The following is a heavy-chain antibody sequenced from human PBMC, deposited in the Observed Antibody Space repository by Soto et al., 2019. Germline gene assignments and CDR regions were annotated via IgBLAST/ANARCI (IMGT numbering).Heavy chain of an antibody. CDR2: ISAYNGNT. CDR1: VYTFTNDG. CDR3: ARRTGQYYYYGMDV. J-gene: IGHJ6*02. Sequence: ASVKVSCKTSVYTFTNDGICCGRQAPGQGLEWMGWISAYNGNTNYAQKLQGRVTMTTDTSTSTAYMELRSLRSDDTAVYYCARRTGQYYYYGMDVWGQGTTVTVSS. D-gene: IGHD1-1*01. V-gene: IGHV1-18*01.